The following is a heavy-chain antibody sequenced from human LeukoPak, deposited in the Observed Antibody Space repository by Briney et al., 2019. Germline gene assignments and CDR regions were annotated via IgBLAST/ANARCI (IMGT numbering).Heavy chain of an antibody. CDR3: ARENPTQTMVIDI. D-gene: IGHD3-10*01. Sequence: PSETLSLTCTVSGGSISSHYWSWIRQPPGKGLEWIGYIDYSGSTNYNPSLKSRVTISVDTSKNQFSLKMTSVTAADTAVYYCARENPTQTMVIDIWGQGTMVTVSS. CDR1: GGSISSHY. J-gene: IGHJ3*02. V-gene: IGHV4-59*11. CDR2: IDYSGST.